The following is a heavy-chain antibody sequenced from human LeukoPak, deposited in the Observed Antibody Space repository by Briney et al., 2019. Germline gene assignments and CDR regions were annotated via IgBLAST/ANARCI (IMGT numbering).Heavy chain of an antibody. V-gene: IGHV3-30-3*01. CDR1: GFTFSSYA. CDR2: ISYDGSNK. J-gene: IGHJ4*02. D-gene: IGHD3-3*01. CDR3: ARDGPSRDYDFWSGYEGRSNYFDY. Sequence: PGRSLRLSCAASGFTFSSYAMHWVRQAPGKGLEWVSVISYDGSNKYYADSVKGRFTISRDNSKNTLYLQMNSLRGDDTAVYYCARDGPSRDYDFWSGYEGRSNYFDYWGQGTLVTVSS.